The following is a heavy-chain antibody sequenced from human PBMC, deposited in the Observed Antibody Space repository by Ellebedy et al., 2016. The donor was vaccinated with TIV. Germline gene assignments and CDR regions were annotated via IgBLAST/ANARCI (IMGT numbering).Heavy chain of an antibody. Sequence: ASVKVSCKASGYTFTSYTIHWVRQAPGQRLEWMGWINTGNTKIKYSQNFQDRVTITRDTSATTAYMELSSLRSEDTGIYYCARGSTLGRSAWHYFDYWGQGTLVTVSS. V-gene: IGHV1-3*04. J-gene: IGHJ4*02. CDR1: GYTFTSYT. CDR2: INTGNTKI. CDR3: ARGSTLGRSAWHYFDY. D-gene: IGHD2-15*01.